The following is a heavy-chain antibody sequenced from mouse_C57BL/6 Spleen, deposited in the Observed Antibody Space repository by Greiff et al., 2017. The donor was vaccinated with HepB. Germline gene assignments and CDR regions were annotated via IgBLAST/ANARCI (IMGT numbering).Heavy chain of an antibody. V-gene: IGHV5-4*01. D-gene: IGHD2-1*01. J-gene: IGHJ4*01. CDR1: GYTFSSYA. CDR2: ISDGGSYT. Sequence: EVQLQQSGPGLVKPGASLKLSCAASGYTFSSYAMSWVRQNPEKRLEWVATISDGGSYTYYPDNVKGRFTISRDNAKNNLYLQMSHLKSEDTAMFYCAGDDRNYHYYAMDYWGQGTSVTVSS. CDR3: AGDDRNYHYYAMDY.